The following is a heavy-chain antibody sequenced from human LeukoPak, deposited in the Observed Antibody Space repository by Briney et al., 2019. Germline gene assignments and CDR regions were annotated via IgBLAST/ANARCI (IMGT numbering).Heavy chain of an antibody. D-gene: IGHD3-10*01. Sequence: SQTLSLTCTVSGGSISSGGYYWSWIRQPAGKGLEYLGRIYSTGSTNYNPSLRSRVTISVDTSKNHFSLKLSSVTAADTAVYYCARLYGSGLDVWGKGTTVTVSS. CDR1: GGSISSGGYY. J-gene: IGHJ6*04. CDR3: ARLYGSGLDV. CDR2: IYSTGST. V-gene: IGHV4-61*02.